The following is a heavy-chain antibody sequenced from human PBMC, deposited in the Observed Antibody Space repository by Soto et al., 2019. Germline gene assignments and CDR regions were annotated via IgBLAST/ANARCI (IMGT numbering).Heavy chain of an antibody. J-gene: IGHJ5*02. D-gene: IGHD3-9*01. Sequence: ASVKVSCKASGYTFTSYSMHWVRQAPGQRLEWMGWINADNGNTKYAQKFQGRVTITTDTSTSTAYMELRSLRSDDTAVYYCARVGYFDWLWNWFDPWGQGTLVTVPQ. V-gene: IGHV1-3*01. CDR3: ARVGYFDWLWNWFDP. CDR2: INADNGNT. CDR1: GYTFTSYS.